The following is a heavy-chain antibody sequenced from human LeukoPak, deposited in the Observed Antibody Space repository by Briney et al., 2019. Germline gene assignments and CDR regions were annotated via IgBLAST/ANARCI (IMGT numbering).Heavy chain of an antibody. Sequence: GGSLRLSCAASGFTFSGSALHWVRQASGKGLEWVGRIRSKANSYATAYAASVKGRFTISRDDSKNTAYLQMNSLKTEDTAVYYCTRLTRYCSGGSCYSVDYWGQGTLVTVSS. CDR2: IRSKANSYAT. CDR1: GFTFSGSA. CDR3: TRLTRYCSGGSCYSVDY. J-gene: IGHJ4*02. V-gene: IGHV3-73*01. D-gene: IGHD2-15*01.